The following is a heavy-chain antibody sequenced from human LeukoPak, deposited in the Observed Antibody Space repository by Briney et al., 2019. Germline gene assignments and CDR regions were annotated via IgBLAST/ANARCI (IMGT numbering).Heavy chain of an antibody. J-gene: IGHJ4*02. D-gene: IGHD6-13*01. CDR1: GGTFSNYG. CDR3: AKDQGAWIAAAGTGFDY. V-gene: IGHV1-69*05. Sequence: GASVKVSCKASGGTFSNYGITWVRQAPGQGLEWMGGIIPIFGTTNYAQKFQGRVTITTDESTSTAYMELSSLRSEDTAVYYCAKDQGAWIAAAGTGFDYWGQGTLVTVSS. CDR2: IIPIFGTT.